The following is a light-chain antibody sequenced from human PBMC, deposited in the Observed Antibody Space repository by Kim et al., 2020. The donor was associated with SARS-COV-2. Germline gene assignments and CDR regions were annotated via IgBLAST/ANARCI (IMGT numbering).Light chain of an antibody. CDR3: CSYAGSSTFERV. CDR2: EVS. V-gene: IGLV2-23*02. Sequence: QSALTQPASVSGSPGQSITISCTGTSSDVGSYNLVSWYQQHTGQAPKLMIYEVSKRPSGVSNRFSGSKSGNTASLTISGLQAEDVADYYCCSYAGSSTFERVFGGGTQLTVL. CDR1: SSDVGSYNL. J-gene: IGLJ2*01.